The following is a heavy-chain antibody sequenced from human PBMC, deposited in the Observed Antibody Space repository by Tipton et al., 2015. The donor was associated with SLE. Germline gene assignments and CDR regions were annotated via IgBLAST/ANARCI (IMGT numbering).Heavy chain of an antibody. Sequence: TLSLTCAVYGGSFSGYYWSWIRQPPGKGLEWIGEINHSGSTNYIPSLQSRVTMSVDTSKNHFSLKLSSVTTADTAVYYCARHDTNYGRNWFDPWGQGTLVTASS. CDR2: INHSGST. J-gene: IGHJ5*02. CDR3: ARHDTNYGRNWFDP. D-gene: IGHD2-8*01. CDR1: GGSFSGYY. V-gene: IGHV4-34*01.